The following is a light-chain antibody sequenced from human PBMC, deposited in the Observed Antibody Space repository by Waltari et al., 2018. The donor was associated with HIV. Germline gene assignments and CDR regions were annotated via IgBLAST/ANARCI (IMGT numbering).Light chain of an antibody. J-gene: IGLJ2*01. Sequence: QAVVTQEPSLTVSPGGTVPLTCASSTGAVTSGHCPYWCQRRPGQAPKTLLYDTSNRHSWTPARFSGSLLGGKAALTLSGAQFEDEADYFCLLSFNGVVVFGGGTSLTVL. V-gene: IGLV7-46*01. CDR2: DTS. CDR1: TGAVTSGHC. CDR3: LLSFNGVVV.